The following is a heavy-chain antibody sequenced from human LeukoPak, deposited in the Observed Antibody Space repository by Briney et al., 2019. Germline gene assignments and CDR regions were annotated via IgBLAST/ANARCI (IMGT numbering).Heavy chain of an antibody. D-gene: IGHD3-10*02. CDR2: INGDGSST. V-gene: IGHV3-74*01. CDR1: GFTFSSYW. J-gene: IGHJ6*04. Sequence: GGSLRLSCAASGFTFSSYWMNWVRQAPGKGLVWVSRINGDGSSTNYADSVKGRFTISRDNAKNSLYLQMNSLRAEDTAVYYCAELGITMIGGVWGKGTTVTISS. CDR3: AELGITMIGGV.